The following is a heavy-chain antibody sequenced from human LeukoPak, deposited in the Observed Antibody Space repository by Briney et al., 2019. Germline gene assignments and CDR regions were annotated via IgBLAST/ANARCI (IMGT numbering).Heavy chain of an antibody. Sequence: GASVKVSCKVSGYTLTELSMHWVRQAPGKGLEWMGGFDPEDGETIYAQNLQGRVTMTKDTSTDTAYMELSSLSREDTAVYWSETGWFGELLPYWGQGNLVTVSS. D-gene: IGHD3-10*01. J-gene: IGHJ4*02. CDR2: FDPEDGET. CDR3: ETGWFGELLPY. CDR1: GYTLTELS. V-gene: IGHV1-24*01.